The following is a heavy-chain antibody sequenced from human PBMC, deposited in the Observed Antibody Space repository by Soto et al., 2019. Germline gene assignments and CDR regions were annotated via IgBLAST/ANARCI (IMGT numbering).Heavy chain of an antibody. Sequence: SETLSLTCTVSGGSVNTAPYHWSWIRQSPRNGPEWIGNIYYTGSTNYNPSFESRVAISLDTSNNQSSLRLTSLTAADTAVYFCARDPHSYYDPSGYYPYFDFWGQGTLVTVSS. CDR1: GGSVNTAPYH. J-gene: IGHJ4*02. D-gene: IGHD3-22*01. V-gene: IGHV4-61*01. CDR3: ARDPHSYYDPSGYYPYFDF. CDR2: IYYTGST.